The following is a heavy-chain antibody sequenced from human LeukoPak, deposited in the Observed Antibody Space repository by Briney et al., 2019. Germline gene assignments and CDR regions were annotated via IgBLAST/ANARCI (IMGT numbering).Heavy chain of an antibody. CDR1: GFTFDDYA. V-gene: IGHV3-9*01. Sequence: GGSLRLSCAASGFTFDDYAMHWVRQAPGKGLEWVSGISWNSGSIGYADSVKGRFTISRDNAKNSLYLQMNSLRAEDTALYYCAKDNTLRNYYHYYGMDVWGQGTTVTVSS. D-gene: IGHD5-12*01. J-gene: IGHJ6*02. CDR3: AKDNTLRNYYHYYGMDV. CDR2: ISWNSGSI.